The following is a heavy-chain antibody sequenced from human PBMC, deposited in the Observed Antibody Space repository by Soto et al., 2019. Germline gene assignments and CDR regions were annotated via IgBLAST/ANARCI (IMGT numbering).Heavy chain of an antibody. Sequence: EVQLLESEGGLVQPGGSLRLSCAVSGFTFSSHAMSWVRQAPGKGLECVSSITGSGDSTYYADSVKGRFTISRDKSKSTLYLQMNSLRAEDTAVYYCAKDLQFSGSLSSQTFDYWVQGTQVTVSS. D-gene: IGHD6-19*01. CDR1: GFTFSSHA. CDR3: AKDLQFSGSLSSQTFDY. CDR2: ITGSGDST. V-gene: IGHV3-23*01. J-gene: IGHJ4*02.